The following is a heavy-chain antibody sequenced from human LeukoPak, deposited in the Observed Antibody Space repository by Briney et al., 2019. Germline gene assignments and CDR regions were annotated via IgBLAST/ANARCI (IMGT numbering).Heavy chain of an antibody. J-gene: IGHJ5*02. CDR2: IIPIFGTA. D-gene: IGHD3-10*01. CDR3: ARVRYYGSGSYPYWCDP. CDR1: GGTFSSYA. Sequence: SVKVSCKASGGTFSSYAISWVRQAPGQGLEWMGGIIPIFGTANYAQKFQGRVTITADKSTSTAYMELSSLRSEDTAVYYCARVRYYGSGSYPYWCDPWGQGTLVTVSS. V-gene: IGHV1-69*06.